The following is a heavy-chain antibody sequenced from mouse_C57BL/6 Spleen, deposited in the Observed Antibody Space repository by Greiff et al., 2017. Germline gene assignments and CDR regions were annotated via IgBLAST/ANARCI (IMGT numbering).Heavy chain of an antibody. V-gene: IGHV5-6*01. CDR1: GFTFSSYA. Sequence: DVHLVESGGDLVKPGGSLKLSCAASGFTFSSYAMSWVRQTPDKRLEWVATISSGGSYTYYPDSVKGRFTISRDNAQNTLYLQVSSLKSEDTDMYYCARLTGYYFDYWGQGTTLTVSS. CDR2: ISSGGSYT. D-gene: IGHD4-1*01. CDR3: ARLTGYYFDY. J-gene: IGHJ2*01.